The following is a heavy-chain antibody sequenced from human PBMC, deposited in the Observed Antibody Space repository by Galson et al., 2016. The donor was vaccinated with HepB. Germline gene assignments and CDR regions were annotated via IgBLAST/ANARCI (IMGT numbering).Heavy chain of an antibody. D-gene: IGHD3-22*01. CDR2: ITSSSDTM. Sequence: SLRLSCAASGFIFSVYNMNWARQAPGKGLEWIAWITSSSDTMYSADSVKGRFTISRDNAKNSLYLEMNSLRDEDAAVYYCARDGYFRLGYWGQGTLVTVSS. CDR3: ARDGYFRLGY. V-gene: IGHV3-48*02. J-gene: IGHJ4*02. CDR1: GFIFSVYN.